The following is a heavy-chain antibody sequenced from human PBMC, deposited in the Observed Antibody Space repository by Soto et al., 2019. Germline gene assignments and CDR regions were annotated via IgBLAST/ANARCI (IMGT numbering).Heavy chain of an antibody. CDR1: GYTFTVYY. D-gene: IGHD5-18*01. CDR3: ATERDGYSHAPFDY. J-gene: IGHJ4*02. V-gene: IGHV1-2*02. CDR2: INPKSGGT. Sequence: ASVKVSCKASGYTFTVYYMHWVRQAPGQGLEWMGWINPKSGGTMYPQKFQGRITITSDASTSTAYMELSSLRSEDTAVYYCATERDGYSHAPFDYWGQGTLVTGSS.